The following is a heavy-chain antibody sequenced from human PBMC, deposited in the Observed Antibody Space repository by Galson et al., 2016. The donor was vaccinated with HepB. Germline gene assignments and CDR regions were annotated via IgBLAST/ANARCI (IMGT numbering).Heavy chain of an antibody. Sequence: SPRLSCAASGFTFNKYGIHWVRQAPGKGLEWVGVISFDGGKKFYGESVQGRFTISRDNSRNTLYLQMNSLRPEDTAVYFCAKDAVTGPKGSWFDPWGQGTLVIVSS. V-gene: IGHV3-30*18. D-gene: IGHD2-21*02. J-gene: IGHJ5*02. CDR3: AKDAVTGPKGSWFDP. CDR2: ISFDGGKK. CDR1: GFTFNKYG.